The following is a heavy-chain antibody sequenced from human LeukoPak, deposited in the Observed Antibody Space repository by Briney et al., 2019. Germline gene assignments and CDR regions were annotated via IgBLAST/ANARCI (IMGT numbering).Heavy chain of an antibody. CDR2: MNPNSGNT. CDR1: GYTFTSYD. Sequence: ASVKVSCKASGYTFTSYDINWVRQATGQGLEWMGWMNPNSGNTGYAQKFQGRVTITRNTSISTAYMELSSLRSEDTAVYYCARAAVDHRYCTNGVCGTDYWGQGTLVTVSS. D-gene: IGHD2-8*01. J-gene: IGHJ4*02. CDR3: ARAAVDHRYCTNGVCGTDY. V-gene: IGHV1-8*01.